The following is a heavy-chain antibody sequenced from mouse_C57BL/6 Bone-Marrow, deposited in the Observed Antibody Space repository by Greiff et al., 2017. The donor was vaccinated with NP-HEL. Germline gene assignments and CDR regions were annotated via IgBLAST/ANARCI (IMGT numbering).Heavy chain of an antibody. CDR3: ARADSIYFDY. J-gene: IGHJ2*01. CDR1: GYTFTNYW. D-gene: IGHD2-10*02. Sequence: QVHVKQSGAELVRPGTSVKMSCKASGYTFTNYWIGWAKQRPGHGLEWIGDIYPGGGYTNYNEKFKGKATLTADKSSSTAYMQFSSLTSEDSAIYYCARADSIYFDYWGQGTTLTVSS. CDR2: IYPGGGYT. V-gene: IGHV1-63*01.